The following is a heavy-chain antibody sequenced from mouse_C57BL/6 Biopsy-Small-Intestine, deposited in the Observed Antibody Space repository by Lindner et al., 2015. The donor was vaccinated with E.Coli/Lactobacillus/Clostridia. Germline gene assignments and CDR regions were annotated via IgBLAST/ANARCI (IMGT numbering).Heavy chain of an antibody. CDR2: IDPETGGT. CDR1: GYTFTDYE. J-gene: IGHJ3*01. V-gene: IGHV1-15*01. CDR3: TRRGWD. Sequence: VQLQESGAELVRPGASVTLSCKASGYTFTDYEMHWVKQTPVHGLEWIGAIDPETGGTAYNQKFKGKAILTADKSSSTAYMELRSLTSEDSAVYYCTRRGWDWGQGTLVTVSA. D-gene: IGHD3-3*01.